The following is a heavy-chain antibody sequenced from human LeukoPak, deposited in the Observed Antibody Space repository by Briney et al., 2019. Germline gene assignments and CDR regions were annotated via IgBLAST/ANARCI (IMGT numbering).Heavy chain of an antibody. CDR2: IHSSGRR. Sequence: PSETLSLTCTVSSGSISGAISRYYWNWVRQTPGKGLEWIGYIHSSGRRTHNPSLKGRATLSLDTSWSQFSLKLTSLTAADTAVYYCAGGGYCSISDCSAPLFDWWGQGILVTVSS. D-gene: IGHD2-2*01. V-gene: IGHV4-61*01. CDR3: AGGGYCSISDCSAPLFDW. CDR1: SGSISGAISRYY. J-gene: IGHJ4*02.